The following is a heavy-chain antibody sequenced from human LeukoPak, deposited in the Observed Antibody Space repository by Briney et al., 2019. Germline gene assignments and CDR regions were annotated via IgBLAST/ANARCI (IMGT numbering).Heavy chain of an antibody. CDR2: IYYSGST. CDR3: ARGGGWIVPLGY. CDR1: GGSISSYY. J-gene: IGHJ4*02. Sequence: SETLSLTCTVSGGSISSYYWSWIRQPPGKGLEWIGYIYYSGSTNYNPSLKSRVTISVDTSKNQFSLKLSSVTAADTAVYYCARGGGWIVPLGYWGQGTLVTVSS. V-gene: IGHV4-59*01. D-gene: IGHD6-19*01.